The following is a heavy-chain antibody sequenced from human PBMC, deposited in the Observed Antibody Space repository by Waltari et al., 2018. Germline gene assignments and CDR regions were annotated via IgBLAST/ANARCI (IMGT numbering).Heavy chain of an antibody. CDR3: ARGRSDYGDYDYYYGMDV. CDR1: GGSISSSRYY. V-gene: IGHV4-39*07. Sequence: QLQLQESGPGLVKPSETLSLTCTVSGGSISSSRYYWGWIRQPPGRGLEWIGSIYYSGSTYYNPSRKSRVTISVDTSKNQFSLKLSSVTAADTAVYYCARGRSDYGDYDYYYGMDVWGQGTTVTVSS. D-gene: IGHD4-17*01. CDR2: IYYSGST. J-gene: IGHJ6*02.